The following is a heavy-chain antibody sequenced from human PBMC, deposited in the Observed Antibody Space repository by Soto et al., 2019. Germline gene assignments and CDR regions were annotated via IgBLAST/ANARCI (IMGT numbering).Heavy chain of an antibody. CDR2: ISSSSSTI. CDR3: ARDSLRYYYGSGSYYHPAWFDP. CDR1: GFTFSSYS. V-gene: IGHV3-48*02. D-gene: IGHD3-10*01. J-gene: IGHJ5*02. Sequence: EVQLVESGGGLVQPGGSLRLSCAASGFTFSSYSMNWVRQAPGKGLEWVSYISSSSSTIYYADSVKGRFTISRDNAKNSLYLQMNSLRDEDTAVYYCARDSLRYYYGSGSYYHPAWFDPWGQGTLVTVSS.